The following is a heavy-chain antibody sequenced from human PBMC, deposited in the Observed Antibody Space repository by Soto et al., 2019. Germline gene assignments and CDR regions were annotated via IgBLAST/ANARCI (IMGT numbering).Heavy chain of an antibody. V-gene: IGHV3-66*01. CDR3: ARTLGSGSYPSYYYYYMDV. J-gene: IGHJ6*03. Sequence: GGSLRLSCAASGFTVSSNYMSWVRQAPGKGLEWVSVIYSGGSTYYADSVKGRFTISRDNSKNTLYLQMNSLRAEDTAVYYCARTLGSGSYPSYYYYYMDVWGKGTTVTVSS. CDR1: GFTVSSNY. CDR2: IYSGGST. D-gene: IGHD3-10*01.